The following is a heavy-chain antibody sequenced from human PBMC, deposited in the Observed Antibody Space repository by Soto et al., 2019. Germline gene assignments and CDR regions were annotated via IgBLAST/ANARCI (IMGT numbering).Heavy chain of an antibody. D-gene: IGHD4-17*01. CDR2: INIDGSGT. CDR3: ARVSYAPHV. J-gene: IGHJ6*04. V-gene: IGHV3-74*03. Sequence: PGGSLRLSCAASGFTFSNYWMHWVRQAPGKGLVWVSRINIDGSGTTYADSVKGRFTISRDNAKNTVFLEMKNLRDEDTAVYYCARVSYAPHVWGEGTTVTVSS. CDR1: GFTFSNYW.